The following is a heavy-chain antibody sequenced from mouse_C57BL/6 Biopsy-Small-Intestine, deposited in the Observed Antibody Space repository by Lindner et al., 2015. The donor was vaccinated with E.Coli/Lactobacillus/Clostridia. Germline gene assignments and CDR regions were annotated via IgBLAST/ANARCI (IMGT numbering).Heavy chain of an antibody. D-gene: IGHD1-1*01. CDR2: IIPLFPTT. CDR1: GDIFSDYA. CDR3: ARGASLGGSGTFYTEMDF. V-gene: IGHV1S126*01. Sequence: SVKVSCKASGDIFSDYAISWVRQAPGQGLEWMGGIIPLFPTTNIAQKFQGRLTITADKYTNTAYMELSSLSSEDTAIYYCARGASLGGSGTFYTEMDFWGQGTLVTVSS. J-gene: IGHJ4*01.